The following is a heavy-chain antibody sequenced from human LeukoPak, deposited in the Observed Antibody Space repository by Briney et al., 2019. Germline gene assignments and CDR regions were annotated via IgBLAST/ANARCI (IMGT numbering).Heavy chain of an antibody. CDR2: IYYSGST. Sequence: SETLSLTCTVSGGSISSYYWSWIRQPPGKGLEWIRYIYYSGSTNYNPSLKSRVTISVDTSKNQFSLKLSSVTAADTAVYYCARTPGDYNWDARCYFDYWGQGSLVTVSS. D-gene: IGHD1-20*01. CDR3: ARTPGDYNWDARCYFDY. CDR1: GGSISSYY. J-gene: IGHJ4*02. V-gene: IGHV4-59*01.